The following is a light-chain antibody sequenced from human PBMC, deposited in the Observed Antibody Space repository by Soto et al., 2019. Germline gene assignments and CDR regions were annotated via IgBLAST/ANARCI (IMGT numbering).Light chain of an antibody. CDR1: QDIRNY. J-gene: IGKJ4*01. CDR2: DAS. V-gene: IGKV1-33*01. CDR3: LQYDNLPGT. Sequence: DIQMTQSPSSLSASVGDRVTITCQASQDIRNYLNWYQQKPGKGPKLLIYDASNLETGVPSRFSGSGSGTDYTFTISSLQPEDNATYYCLQYDNLPGTVGGGTKVDIK.